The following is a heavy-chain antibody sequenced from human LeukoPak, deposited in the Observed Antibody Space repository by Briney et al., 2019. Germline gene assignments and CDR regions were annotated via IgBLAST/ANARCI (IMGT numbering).Heavy chain of an antibody. V-gene: IGHV3-30*02. CDR1: GFTFSSYG. CDR2: IRYDGGNK. J-gene: IGHJ4*02. D-gene: IGHD6-19*01. CDR3: AKDGSRYSSDHVDY. Sequence: GGSLRLSCAASGFTFSSYGMHWVRQAPGKGLEWVAFIRYDGGNKYYADSVKGRFTISRDNSKNTLYLQMNSLRAEDTAVYYCAKDGSRYSSDHVDYWGQGTLVTVSS.